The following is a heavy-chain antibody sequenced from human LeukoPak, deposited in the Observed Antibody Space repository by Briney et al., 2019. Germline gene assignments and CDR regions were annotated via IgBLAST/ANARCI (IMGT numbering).Heavy chain of an antibody. Sequence: SETLSLTCTVCGGSISSSSYYWGWIRQPPGKGLEWIGSIYYSGSTYYNPSLKSRVTISVDTSKNQFSLKLSSVTAADTAVYYCARGSKIVVVITPLDYWGQGTLVTASS. CDR1: GGSISSSSYY. CDR2: IYYSGST. CDR3: ARGSKIVVVITPLDY. V-gene: IGHV4-39*01. J-gene: IGHJ4*02. D-gene: IGHD3-22*01.